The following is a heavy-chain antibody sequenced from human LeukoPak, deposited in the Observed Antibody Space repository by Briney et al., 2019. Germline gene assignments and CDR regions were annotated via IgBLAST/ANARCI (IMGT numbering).Heavy chain of an antibody. CDR3: AREGTTVTYNWFDP. CDR2: IIPIFGTA. V-gene: IGHV1-69*13. CDR1: GGTFSSYA. Sequence: ASVKVSCKASGGTFSSYAISWVRQAPGQGLEWMGGIIPIFGTANYAQKFQGRVTITADEPTSTAYMELSSLRSEDTAVYYCAREGTTVTYNWFDPWGQGTLVTVSS. D-gene: IGHD4-17*01. J-gene: IGHJ5*02.